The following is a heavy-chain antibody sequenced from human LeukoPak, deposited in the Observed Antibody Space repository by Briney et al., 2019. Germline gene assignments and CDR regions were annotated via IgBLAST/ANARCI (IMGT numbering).Heavy chain of an antibody. J-gene: IGHJ4*02. CDR2: LDPEDGET. CDR1: GYTLTELS. CDR3: AKDLVVPAAMYKQQLVGFDY. V-gene: IGHV1-24*01. Sequence: ASVKVSCKVSGYTLTELSMHWVRQAPGKGLEWMGGLDPEDGETIYAQKFQGRVTMTEDTSTDTAYMELSSLRSEDTAVYYCAKDLVVPAAMYKQQLVGFDYWGQGTLVTVSS. D-gene: IGHD2-2*01.